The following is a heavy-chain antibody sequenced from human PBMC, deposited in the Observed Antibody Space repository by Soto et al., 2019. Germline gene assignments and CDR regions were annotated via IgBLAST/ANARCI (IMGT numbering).Heavy chain of an antibody. Sequence: SLRLSCEASGFTFSGFDMHWVRQPTGKGLEWVSTIGTAGDTYYAVSVKGRFTISRDNAKNSLSLQMNSLRVGDTAVYFCARGQEVGAHFFDSWGQGTQVTVSS. V-gene: IGHV3-13*01. CDR3: ARGQEVGAHFFDS. CDR2: IGTAGDT. CDR1: GFTFSGFD. J-gene: IGHJ4*02. D-gene: IGHD2-15*01.